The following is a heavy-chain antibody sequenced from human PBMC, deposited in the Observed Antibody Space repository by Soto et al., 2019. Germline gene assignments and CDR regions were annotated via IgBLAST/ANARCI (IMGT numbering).Heavy chain of an antibody. CDR2: PSGTGYST. CDR3: AKSWGDTWEQSTFNI. J-gene: IGHJ3*02. V-gene: IGHV3-23*01. D-gene: IGHD2-21*01. Sequence: DVQLLESGGGLVQPGGSLRLSCAASGFSFSSYSMSWVRQAHGKGLVWVSGPSGTGYSTYYVDSVKGWFTISRDNSQNTLYLEMNSLRAEDTAVYYCAKSWGDTWEQSTFNIWGQGTMVTVSS. CDR1: GFSFSSYS.